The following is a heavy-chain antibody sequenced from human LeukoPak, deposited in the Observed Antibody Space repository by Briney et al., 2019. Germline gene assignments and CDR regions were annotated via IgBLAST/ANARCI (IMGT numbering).Heavy chain of an antibody. J-gene: IGHJ3*02. Sequence: GESLRISCKGSGYSFTTYWISWVRQMPGKGLEWMGRIDPSDSYINNSPSFQGHVTISVDKSISTAYLQWSSLKASDTAMYYCASRYKGDSRSLDAFDIWGQGTMVTVSS. CDR3: ASRYKGDSRSLDAFDI. D-gene: IGHD3-22*01. V-gene: IGHV5-10-1*01. CDR2: IDPSDSYI. CDR1: GYSFTTYW.